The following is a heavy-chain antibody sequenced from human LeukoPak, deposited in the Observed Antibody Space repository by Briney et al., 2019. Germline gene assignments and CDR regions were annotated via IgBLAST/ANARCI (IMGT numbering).Heavy chain of an antibody. CDR1: GYTFTSYD. D-gene: IGHD6-13*01. J-gene: IGHJ6*03. V-gene: IGHV1-8*03. Sequence: ASVKVSCKASGYTFTSYDINWVRQATGQGLEWMGWMNPNSGNTGYAQKFQGRVTITRNTSISTAYMELSSLRSEDTAVYYCAREGRQPVGYYMDVWGKGTTVTVSS. CDR2: MNPNSGNT. CDR3: AREGRQPVGYYMDV.